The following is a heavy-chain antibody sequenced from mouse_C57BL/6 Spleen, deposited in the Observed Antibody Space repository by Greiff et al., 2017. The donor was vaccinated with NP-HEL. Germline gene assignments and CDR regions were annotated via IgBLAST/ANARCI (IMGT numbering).Heavy chain of an antibody. D-gene: IGHD2-3*01. Sequence: QVQLQQSGPELVKPGASVKISCKASGYAFSSSWMNWVKQRPGKGLEWIGRSYPGDGDTNYNGKFKGKATLTADKSSSTAYMQLSSLTSEDSAVYFCARDGYYVAWYFDVWGTGTTVTVSS. CDR3: ARDGYYVAWYFDV. CDR2: SYPGDGDT. V-gene: IGHV1-82*01. J-gene: IGHJ1*03. CDR1: GYAFSSSW.